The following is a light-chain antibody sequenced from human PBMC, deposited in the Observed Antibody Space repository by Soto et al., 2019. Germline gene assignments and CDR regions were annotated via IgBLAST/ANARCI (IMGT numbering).Light chain of an antibody. V-gene: IGLV2-23*01. CDR1: SSDVGSYNL. J-gene: IGLJ2*01. Sequence: QSALTQPASVSGSPGQSITISCTGTSSDVGSYNLVSWYQQHPGKAPNLMIYEGSKRPSGVSNRFSGYKSGNTASLTISGLQAEDEADYYCFSYAGSSTVVFGGGTKLTVL. CDR2: EGS. CDR3: FSYAGSSTVV.